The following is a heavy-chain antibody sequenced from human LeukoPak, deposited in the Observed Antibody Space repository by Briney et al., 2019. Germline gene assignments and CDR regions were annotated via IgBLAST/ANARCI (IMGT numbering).Heavy chain of an antibody. J-gene: IGHJ4*02. CDR3: ARPPSTYCSSTSCTFDY. CDR2: ISYDGSNK. CDR1: GFTFSSYA. V-gene: IGHV3-30-3*01. D-gene: IGHD2-2*01. Sequence: GGSLRLSCAASGFTFSSYAMPWVRQAPGKGLEWVAVISYDGSNKYYADSVKGRFTISRDNSKNTLYLQMNSLRAEDTAVYYCARPPSTYCSSTSCTFDYWGQGTLVTVSS.